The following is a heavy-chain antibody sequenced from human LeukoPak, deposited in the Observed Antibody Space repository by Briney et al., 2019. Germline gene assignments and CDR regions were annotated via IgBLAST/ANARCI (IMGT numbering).Heavy chain of an antibody. V-gene: IGHV3-74*01. CDR3: ATLGHHWSSSY. CDR1: GFMFSGWW. CDR2: ISNDGSYI. Sequence: PGGSLRLSCGASGFMFSGWWMLWFRRPPGKGLESVSHISNDGSYIVYADSVRGRFTISRNNAKNTLYLQMNSLRPEDTGVYYCATLGHHWSSSYWGQGALVTVSS. D-gene: IGHD2-8*02. J-gene: IGHJ4*02.